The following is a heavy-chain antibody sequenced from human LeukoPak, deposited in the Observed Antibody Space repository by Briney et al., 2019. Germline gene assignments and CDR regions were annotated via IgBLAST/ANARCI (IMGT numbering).Heavy chain of an antibody. CDR2: IRSYGGST. CDR3: VKDLYSYSFDY. V-gene: IGHV3-64D*09. Sequence: GGSLRLSCSASGFTFRNYGMHWVRQAPGKGLEYVSTIRSYGGSTYYADLVKGRFTISRDNSKNTLYLQMSSLRADDTAVYYCVKDLYSYSFDYWGQGTLVTVS. J-gene: IGHJ4*02. D-gene: IGHD2-8*01. CDR1: GFTFRNYG.